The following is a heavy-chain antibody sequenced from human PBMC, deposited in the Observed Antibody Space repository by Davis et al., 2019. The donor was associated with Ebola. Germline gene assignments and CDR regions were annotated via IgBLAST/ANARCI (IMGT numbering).Heavy chain of an antibody. CDR1: GGSFSGYY. J-gene: IGHJ6*02. Sequence: ETLSLTCAVYGGSFSGYYWSWVRQAPGKGLEWVSAISGSGGSTYYADSVKGRFTISRDNSKNTLYLQMNSLRAEDTAVYYCAKDLALGYCSGGSCYYYYYGMDVWGQGTTVTVSS. V-gene: IGHV3-23*01. CDR3: AKDLALGYCSGGSCYYYYYGMDV. D-gene: IGHD2-15*01. CDR2: ISGSGGST.